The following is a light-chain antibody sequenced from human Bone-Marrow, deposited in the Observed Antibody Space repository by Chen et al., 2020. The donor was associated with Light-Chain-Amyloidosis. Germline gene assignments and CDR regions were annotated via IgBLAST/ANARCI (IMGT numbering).Light chain of an antibody. Sequence: SYVLTQPSSVSVAPGQTATIACGGNNIGSTSVHWYQQTPGQAPLLVVYDDSDRPSGIPERFSGSNSGNTATLTISRDEAGDEADYYCQVWDRSSDRPVFGGGTKLTVL. CDR2: DDS. CDR1: NIGSTS. J-gene: IGLJ3*02. V-gene: IGLV3-21*02. CDR3: QVWDRSSDRPV.